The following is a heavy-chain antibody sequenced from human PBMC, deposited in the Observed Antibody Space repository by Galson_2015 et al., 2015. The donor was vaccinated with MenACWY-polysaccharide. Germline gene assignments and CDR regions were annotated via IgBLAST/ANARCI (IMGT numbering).Heavy chain of an antibody. J-gene: IGHJ3*02. D-gene: IGHD2-2*01. Sequence: GAASGARFSNSGMQWVREGPGKGLEWVGVGQYDGSNKVYVESVKGRLVIDRDNFQIKWLLEMNTLGVEDTAVYYCAREGSRIVFHSFDIWGQGTMVTVSS. V-gene: IGHV3-33*01. CDR3: AREGSRIVFHSFDI. CDR2: GQYDGSNK. CDR1: GARFSNSG.